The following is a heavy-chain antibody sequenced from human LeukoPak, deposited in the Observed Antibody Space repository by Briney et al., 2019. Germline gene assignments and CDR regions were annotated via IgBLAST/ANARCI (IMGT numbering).Heavy chain of an antibody. CDR3: VREGYQLLTKNFDL. J-gene: IGHJ4*02. V-gene: IGHV1-2*02. D-gene: IGHD2-2*01. Sequence: ASVKVSCKASGFTFTDHYIHWVRLAPGQGLEWMGYINPHSGVTSFPQKFRGRVTLTTDTSISAAYMELSSLISDDTAIYYCVREGYQLLTKNFDLWGQGALVTVSS. CDR2: INPHSGVT. CDR1: GFTFTDHY.